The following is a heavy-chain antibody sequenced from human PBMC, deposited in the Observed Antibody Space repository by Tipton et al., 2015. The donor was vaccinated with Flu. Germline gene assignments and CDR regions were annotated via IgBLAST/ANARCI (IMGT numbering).Heavy chain of an antibody. Sequence: LRLSCTVSGGSISSYYWSWIRQPPGKGLEWIGDIYYSGSTNYNPSLKSRVTISVDTSKNQISLKLSSVTAADTAVYYCARSDTSRYYFSGLDVWGPGTPVPVSS. CDR2: IYYSGST. CDR3: ARSDTSRYYFSGLDV. V-gene: IGHV4-59*01. D-gene: IGHD5-18*01. J-gene: IGHJ6*02. CDR1: GGSISSYY.